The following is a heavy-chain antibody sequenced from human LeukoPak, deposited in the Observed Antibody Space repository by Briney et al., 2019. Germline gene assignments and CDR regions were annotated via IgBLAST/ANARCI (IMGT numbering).Heavy chain of an antibody. Sequence: PGGSLRLSCAASGFTFSSYGMHWVRQAPGKGLEWVAVIWYDGSNKYYADSVKGRFTISRDNSKNTLYLQMNSLRAEDTAVYYCARASTYYYDSSGPLGAFDIWGQGTMVTVSS. CDR3: ARASTYYYDSSGPLGAFDI. V-gene: IGHV3-33*01. D-gene: IGHD3-22*01. J-gene: IGHJ3*02. CDR2: IWYDGSNK. CDR1: GFTFSSYG.